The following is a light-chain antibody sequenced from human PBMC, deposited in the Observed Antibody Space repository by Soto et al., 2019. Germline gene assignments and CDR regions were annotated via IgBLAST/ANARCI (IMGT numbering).Light chain of an antibody. Sequence: SYELTQPPSVSVAPGKTARLTCGGKNIERKSVHWYQQRPGQAPVLVMYYDNDRPSGIPERFSGSNSWNTATLTISRVEAGEEADYYCQVWDDNSDHVVFGGGTKLTVL. CDR1: NIERKS. V-gene: IGLV3-21*04. CDR3: QVWDDNSDHVV. J-gene: IGLJ2*01. CDR2: YDN.